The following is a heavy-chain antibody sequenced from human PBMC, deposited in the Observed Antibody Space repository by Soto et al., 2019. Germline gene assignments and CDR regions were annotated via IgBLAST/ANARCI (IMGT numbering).Heavy chain of an antibody. J-gene: IGHJ6*01. D-gene: IGHD3-22*01. CDR1: EFTFSVYS. Sequence: DVQLEESGGGLVKPGGSLRLSCVASEFTFSVYSMNWVRQAPGKGLECVSSISSGSSYIYYADSVKGRFTISRDNDKSSLFLHTTSPRVDDTAVYYCTTDRVIIRRGYCHYYGMDVGGRGTTVTVSS. CDR2: ISSGSSYI. V-gene: IGHV3-21*02. CDR3: TTDRVIIRRGYCHYYGMDV.